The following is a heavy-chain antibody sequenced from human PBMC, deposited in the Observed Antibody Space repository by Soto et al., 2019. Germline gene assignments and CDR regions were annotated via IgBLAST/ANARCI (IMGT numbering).Heavy chain of an antibody. V-gene: IGHV1-3*01. CDR1: GYTFTSYA. J-gene: IGHJ4*02. CDR3: ARGHYDFWSGYSDFDY. CDR2: INAGNGNT. Sequence: ASVKVSCKASGYTFTSYAMHWVRQAPGQRLEWMGWINAGNGNTKYSQKFQGRVTITRDTSASTAYMELSSLRSEDTAVYYCARGHYDFWSGYSDFDYWAQGTLVTVSS. D-gene: IGHD3-3*01.